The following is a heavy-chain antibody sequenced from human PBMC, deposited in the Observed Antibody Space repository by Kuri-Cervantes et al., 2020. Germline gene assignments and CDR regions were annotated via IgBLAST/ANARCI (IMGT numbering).Heavy chain of an antibody. J-gene: IGHJ6*02. CDR3: ARAGIYYYGMDV. CDR1: GYTFTGYY. V-gene: IGHV1-2*04. Sequence: ASVKVSCKASGYTFTGYYIHWVRQAPGQGLEWMGWINPNSGTTNYAQKFQGWVTMTRDTSTSTVYMELSSLRSEDTAVYYCARAGIYYYGMDVWGQGTTVTVSS. D-gene: IGHD1-26*01. CDR2: INPNSGTT.